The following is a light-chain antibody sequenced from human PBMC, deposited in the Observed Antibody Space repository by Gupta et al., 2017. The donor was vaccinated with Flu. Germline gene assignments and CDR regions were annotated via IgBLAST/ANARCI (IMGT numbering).Light chain of an antibody. CDR3: QQHNSSPWS. Sequence: DTVLNQSPDFLPVSLGERATITCKSSQSCLDSSNDRNYLAWYQQKPGQPPKLLIYWASTRESGVPDRFSGSGSGTDFTLTISSLQAEDVAVYYCQQHNSSPWSFGHGTKVDIK. V-gene: IGKV4-1*01. CDR1: QSCLDSSNDRNY. J-gene: IGKJ3*01. CDR2: WAS.